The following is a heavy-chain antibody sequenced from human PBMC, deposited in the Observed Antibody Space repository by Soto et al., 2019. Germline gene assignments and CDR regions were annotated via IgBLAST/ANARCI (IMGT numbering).Heavy chain of an antibody. CDR3: AREEYYYDSSGYYRETWFDP. CDR1: GYSFTNYW. CDR2: IDPSDSYT. V-gene: IGHV5-10-1*01. J-gene: IGHJ5*02. Sequence: GESLKISCKGSGYSFTNYWISWVRQMPGKGLEWMGRIDPSDSYTNYSPSFQGHVTISADKSISTAYLQWSSLKASDTAMYYCAREEYYYDSSGYYRETWFDPWGQGTLVTVSS. D-gene: IGHD3-22*01.